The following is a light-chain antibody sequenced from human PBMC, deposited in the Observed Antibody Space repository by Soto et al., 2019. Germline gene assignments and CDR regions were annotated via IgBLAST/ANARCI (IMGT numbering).Light chain of an antibody. Sequence: EIVMTQSPATLSVSPGERATLSCRASQSVSSNLAWYQQKPGQAPRLLIYGASTRATGIPARFSGSGSGTEFTLTITSLQHEDFAIYYCQQHNNWPPWTFGQGTKVEIK. CDR2: GAS. V-gene: IGKV3-15*01. CDR1: QSVSSN. J-gene: IGKJ1*01. CDR3: QQHNNWPPWT.